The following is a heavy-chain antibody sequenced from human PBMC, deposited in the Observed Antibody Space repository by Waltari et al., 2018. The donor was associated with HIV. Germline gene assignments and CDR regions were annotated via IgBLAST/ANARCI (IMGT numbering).Heavy chain of an antibody. CDR2: SWSEGTNK. V-gene: IGHV3-33*01. CDR3: ARDDYVTSSIDY. CDR1: GFSFNNYG. Sequence: QVQLVESGGGVVQPGRSLRLSCAASGFSFNNYGMHWVRQAPGKGLEWVAVSWSEGTNKFYAGSVKGRFSISRDNSKNTLYLQMNSLRADDTALYYCARDDYVTSSIDYWGQGTLVTVSS. J-gene: IGHJ4*02. D-gene: IGHD2-2*01.